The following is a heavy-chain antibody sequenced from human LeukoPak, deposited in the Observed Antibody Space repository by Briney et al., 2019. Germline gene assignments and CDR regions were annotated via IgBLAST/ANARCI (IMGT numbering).Heavy chain of an antibody. CDR3: ARVVVAAIGFRFDP. D-gene: IGHD2-15*01. CDR2: INSDGSST. J-gene: IGHJ5*02. Sequence: GSLRLSCAASGFTFSSYWMHWVRQAPGKGLVWVSRINSDGSSTSYADSVKGRFTISRDNAKNTLYLQMNSLRAEDTAVYYCARVVVAAIGFRFDPWGQGTLVTVSS. CDR1: GFTFSSYW. V-gene: IGHV3-74*01.